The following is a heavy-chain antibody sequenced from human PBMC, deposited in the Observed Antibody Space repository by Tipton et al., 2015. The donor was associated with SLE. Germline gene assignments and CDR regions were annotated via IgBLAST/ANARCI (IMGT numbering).Heavy chain of an antibody. CDR3: AKDRRLLISFVDY. Sequence: GSLRLSCAASGFTFSRYGIHWVRQAPGKGLEWVAFIRYDGSNKFYAASVKGRFTISRDNSKNTVYLQMNSLRAEDTAVYYCAKDRRLLISFVDYWGQGTLATVSS. CDR1: GFTFSRYG. D-gene: IGHD3-10*01. J-gene: IGHJ4*02. V-gene: IGHV3-30*02. CDR2: IRYDGSNK.